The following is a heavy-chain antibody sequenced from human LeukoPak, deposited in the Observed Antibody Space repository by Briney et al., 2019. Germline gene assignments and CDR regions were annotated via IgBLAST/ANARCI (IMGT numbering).Heavy chain of an antibody. Sequence: ASVKVSCKASGYTFTGYYMQWVRQAPGQGLEWMGWINPNSGGTNYAQKFQGRVTMTRDTSISTAYMELSRLRSDDTAVYYCARVRYCSSTSCPEYFQHWGQGTLVTVSS. J-gene: IGHJ1*01. CDR2: INPNSGGT. D-gene: IGHD2-2*01. V-gene: IGHV1-2*02. CDR3: ARVRYCSSTSCPEYFQH. CDR1: GYTFTGYY.